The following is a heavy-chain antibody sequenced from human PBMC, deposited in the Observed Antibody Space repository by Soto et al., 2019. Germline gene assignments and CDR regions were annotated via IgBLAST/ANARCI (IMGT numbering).Heavy chain of an antibody. D-gene: IGHD4-17*01. CDR3: AKSTVTRWYAFDL. CDR2: IENSGRST. J-gene: IGHJ3*01. Sequence: EVQLLESGGGLVLPGGSLRLSCAASGFTFSGYAMNWVRQTPGKGLEWVSDIENSGRSTYYADSVKGRFTISRDNSKNTLYRQMNSLRAEDTAVYYCAKSTVTRWYAFDLWGLGTMVTVSS. CDR1: GFTFSGYA. V-gene: IGHV3-23*05.